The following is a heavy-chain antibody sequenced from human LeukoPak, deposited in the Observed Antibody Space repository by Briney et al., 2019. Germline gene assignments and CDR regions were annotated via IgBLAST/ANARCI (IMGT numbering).Heavy chain of an antibody. CDR3: ARSSSGVYIQ. CDR1: GFTFRNYY. D-gene: IGHD2-15*01. V-gene: IGHV3-74*01. CDR2: ISGDGSSI. J-gene: IGHJ4*02. Sequence: GGSPRLSCVASGFTFRNYYMHWVRQVPGKGLVWVSRISGDGSSIFYADSVKGRFTISRDNAKNSLYVQMNSLRADDSAVYYCARSSSGVYIQWGQGTLVTVSS.